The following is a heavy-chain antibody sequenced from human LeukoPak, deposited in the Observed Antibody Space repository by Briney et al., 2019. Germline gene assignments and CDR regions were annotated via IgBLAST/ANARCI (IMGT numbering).Heavy chain of an antibody. V-gene: IGHV4-59*01. CDR1: GGSISGSF. J-gene: IGHJ4*02. D-gene: IGHD3-10*01. CDR3: ARGRDNYGSGDS. CDR2: MYYDGTS. Sequence: SETLSLTCTVSGGSISGSFWNWIRQPPGKGLECLGYMYYDGTSNYNPSLKSRVTISIDSSKNQFSLRLSSVTAADTAVYYCARGRDNYGSGDSWGQGILVTVSS.